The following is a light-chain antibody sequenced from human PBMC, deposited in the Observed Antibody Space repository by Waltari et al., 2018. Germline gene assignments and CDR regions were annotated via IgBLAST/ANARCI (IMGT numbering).Light chain of an antibody. V-gene: IGLV1-44*01. CDR2: NNN. CDR1: SSNAGPHS. Sequence: QSVLTHPPSTSGTPGQRVSPSCSRSSSNAGPHSVSWYHQLPGTSPTLLIYNNNRRPSGVPDRFSGSKSGTSASLAISGLQSEDEADYYCAAWDDSLNAWMFGGGTKLTVL. CDR3: AAWDDSLNAWM. J-gene: IGLJ3*02.